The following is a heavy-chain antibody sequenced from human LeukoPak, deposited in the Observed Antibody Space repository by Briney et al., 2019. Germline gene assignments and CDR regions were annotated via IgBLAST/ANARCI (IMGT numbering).Heavy chain of an antibody. V-gene: IGHV4-34*01. D-gene: IGHD5-18*01. CDR3: AGSFGYSYGYSY. Sequence: SETLSLTCAVYGGSFSGDYWSWIRQPPGKGLEWIGEINHSGSTNYNPSLKSRVTISVDTSKNQFSLKLSSVTAADTAVYYCAGSFGYSYGYSYWGQGTLVTVSS. CDR1: GGSFSGDY. J-gene: IGHJ4*02. CDR2: INHSGST.